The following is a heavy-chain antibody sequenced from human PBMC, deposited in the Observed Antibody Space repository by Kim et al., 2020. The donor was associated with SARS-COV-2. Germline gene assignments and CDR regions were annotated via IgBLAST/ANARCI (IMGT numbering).Heavy chain of an antibody. CDR3: ARDPIQLWRGVYYYYGMDV. D-gene: IGHD5-18*01. J-gene: IGHJ6*02. CDR2: ISSSGSTI. Sequence: GGSLRLSCAASGFTFSSYEMNWVRQAPGKGLEWVSYISSSGSTIYYADSVKGRCTIARDTAKNSLYLQMNSLRAEDTAVYYCARDPIQLWRGVYYYYGMDVWGQGATVTVSS. CDR1: GFTFSSYE. V-gene: IGHV3-48*03.